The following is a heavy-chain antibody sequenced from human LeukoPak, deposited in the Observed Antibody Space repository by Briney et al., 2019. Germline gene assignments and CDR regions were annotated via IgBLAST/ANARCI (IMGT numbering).Heavy chain of an antibody. J-gene: IGHJ4*02. CDR3: ARDNEWLLYDF. CDR1: GFTFSTYS. CDR2: IKTDGTTT. Sequence: PGGSLRLSCAASGFTFSTYSMHWARQAPGKGLVWVSRIKTDGTTTTYADSVKGRFTISRDNAKNTLYLQMSSLRVEDTAVYYCARDNEWLLYDFWGQGTLVTVSS. D-gene: IGHD3-3*01. V-gene: IGHV3-74*03.